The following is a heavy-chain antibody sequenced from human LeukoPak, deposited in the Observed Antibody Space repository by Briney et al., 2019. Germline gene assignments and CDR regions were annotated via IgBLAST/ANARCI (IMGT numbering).Heavy chain of an antibody. D-gene: IGHD3-9*01. CDR2: IYYSGST. CDR3: AGAIYSSSYDILTGYYNGHNWFDP. J-gene: IGHJ5*02. V-gene: IGHV4-31*03. CDR1: GGSISSGGYH. Sequence: SQTLSLTCTVSGGSISSGGYHWSWIRQHPGKGLEWIGYIYYSGSTYYNPSLKSRVTISVDTSKNQFSLKLSSVTAADTAVYYCAGAIYSSSYDILTGYYNGHNWFDPWGQRTLVTVSS.